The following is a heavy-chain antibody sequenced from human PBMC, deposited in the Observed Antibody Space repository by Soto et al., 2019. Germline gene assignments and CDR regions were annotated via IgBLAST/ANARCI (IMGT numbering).Heavy chain of an antibody. D-gene: IGHD3-22*01. CDR2: IIPMFNTP. CDR3: TRDLYYFDSSAYYGRNWFDP. J-gene: IGHJ5*02. Sequence: ASVKVSCKASGGTFSTYTMSWVRQAPGQGLEWMGGIIPMFNTPNYAENFQGRVTITADESTNTAYLELSSLRSDDTAVYYCTRDLYYFDSSAYYGRNWFDPWGQGTLVTVSS. V-gene: IGHV1-69*13. CDR1: GGTFSTYT.